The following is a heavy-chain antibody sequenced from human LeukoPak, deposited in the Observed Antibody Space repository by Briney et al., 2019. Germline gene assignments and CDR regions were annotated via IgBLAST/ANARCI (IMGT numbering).Heavy chain of an antibody. Sequence: SETLSLTCTVSGGSISSYYWSWIRQPPGKGLEWIGYIYYSGSTNYNPSLKSRVTISVDTSKNQFSLKLSSVTAADTAVYYCARDTGYSYDYYYYGMDVWGQGTTVTVSS. D-gene: IGHD5-18*01. V-gene: IGHV4-59*12. J-gene: IGHJ6*02. CDR2: IYYSGST. CDR3: ARDTGYSYDYYYYGMDV. CDR1: GGSISSYY.